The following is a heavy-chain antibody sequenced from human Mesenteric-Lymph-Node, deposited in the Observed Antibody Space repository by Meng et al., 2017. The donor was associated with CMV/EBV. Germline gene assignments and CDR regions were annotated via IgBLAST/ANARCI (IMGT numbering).Heavy chain of an antibody. Sequence: SETLSLTCMVSGASISSYYWSWIRQPPGKGLEYIGYVDYSGDTNYNPSLRSRVTISQDTSKNQFSLKLTSMTAADTAVYYCATNFWSGYLSDFWGQGTLVTVSS. V-gene: IGHV4-59*12. CDR2: VDYSGDT. D-gene: IGHD3-3*01. CDR3: ATNFWSGYLSDF. J-gene: IGHJ4*02. CDR1: GASISSYY.